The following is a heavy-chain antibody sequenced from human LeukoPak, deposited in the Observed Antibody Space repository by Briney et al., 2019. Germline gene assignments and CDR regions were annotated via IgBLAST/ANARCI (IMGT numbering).Heavy chain of an antibody. D-gene: IGHD1/OR15-1a*01. CDR2: ISSSSSYI. CDR1: GFTFSSYS. J-gene: IGHJ3*02. Sequence: PGGSLRLSCAASGFTFSSYSMNWVRQAPGKGLEWVSSISSSSSYIYYADSVKGRFTISRDNAKNSLYLQMNSLRAEDTAVYNCARDGYNWIKDAFDIWGQGTMVTVSS. V-gene: IGHV3-21*01. CDR3: ARDGYNWIKDAFDI.